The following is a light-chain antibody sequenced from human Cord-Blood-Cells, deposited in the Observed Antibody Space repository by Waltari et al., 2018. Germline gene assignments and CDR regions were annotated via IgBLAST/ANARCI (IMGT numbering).Light chain of an antibody. CDR2: EVS. CDR3: SSYTSSSTLV. CDR1: SNDVGGYNY. V-gene: IGLV2-14*01. J-gene: IGLJ2*01. Sequence: QSALTQPASVSGSPGQSITISCTGTSNDVGGYNYVPWYQQHPGKAPKLMIYEVSNRPSGVSNRFSGSKSGNTASLTISGLQAEDEADYYCSSYTSSSTLVFGGGTKLTVL.